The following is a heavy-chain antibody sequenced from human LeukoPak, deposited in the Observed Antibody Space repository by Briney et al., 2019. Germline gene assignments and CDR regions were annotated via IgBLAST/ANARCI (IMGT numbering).Heavy chain of an antibody. CDR2: IYYSGST. CDR3: ARLLGALSSWYEVRTYYYYGMDV. Sequence: PSETLSLTCTVSGGSISSSSYYWGWIRQPPGKGLEWIGSIYYSGSTYYNPSLKSRVTISVDTSKNQFSLKLSSVTAADTAVYYCARLLGALSSWYEVRTYYYYGMDVWGQGTTVTVSS. V-gene: IGHV4-39*01. D-gene: IGHD6-13*01. J-gene: IGHJ6*02. CDR1: GGSISSSSYY.